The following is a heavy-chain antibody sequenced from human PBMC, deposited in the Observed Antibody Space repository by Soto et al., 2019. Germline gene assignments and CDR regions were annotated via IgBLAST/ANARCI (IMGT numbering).Heavy chain of an antibody. CDR3: AKDGYSRNYGMDV. D-gene: IGHD6-13*01. CDR2: ISYDGSNK. Sequence: PGGSLRLSCAASGFTFSSYGMHWVRQAPGKGLEWVAVISYDGSNKYYADSVRGRFTISRDNSKNTLYLQMNSLRAEDTAVYYCAKDGYSRNYGMDVWGQGTTVTVSS. J-gene: IGHJ6*02. V-gene: IGHV3-30*18. CDR1: GFTFSSYG.